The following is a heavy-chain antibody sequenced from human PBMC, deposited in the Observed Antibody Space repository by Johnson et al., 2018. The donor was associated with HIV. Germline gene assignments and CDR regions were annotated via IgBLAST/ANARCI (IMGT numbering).Heavy chain of an antibody. CDR2: VSYDGSER. D-gene: IGHD6-19*01. CDR1: GFSFSSYA. Sequence: QMQLVESGVGVVQPGRSLRLSCAASGFSFSSYAMHWVRQAPGKGLEWVAVVSYDGSERYYGDSVKGRFTISRDNSKNTLYLQMNSLRVEDTAIYYCAGRSSAWYEDAFDIWGQGTMVTVSS. CDR3: AGRSSAWYEDAFDI. J-gene: IGHJ3*02. V-gene: IGHV3-30*04.